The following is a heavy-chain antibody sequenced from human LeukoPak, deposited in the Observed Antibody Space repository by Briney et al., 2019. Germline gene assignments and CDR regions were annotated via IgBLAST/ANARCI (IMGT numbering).Heavy chain of an antibody. Sequence: GGSLRLACTASGFTFRSYGMHWVRQAPGKGLEWVAVVWYDGSKEYYADSVKGRFTISRDNSKNTLSLQMNSLRAEDTAVYYCARDVDSGWPDYWGQGTLVTVSS. J-gene: IGHJ4*02. CDR3: ARDVDSGWPDY. CDR1: GFTFRSYG. V-gene: IGHV3-33*01. CDR2: VWYDGSKE. D-gene: IGHD6-19*01.